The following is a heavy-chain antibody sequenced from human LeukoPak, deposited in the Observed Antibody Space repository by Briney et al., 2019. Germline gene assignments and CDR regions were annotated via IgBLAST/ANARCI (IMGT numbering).Heavy chain of an antibody. Sequence: ASVKVSCKASGYTFTSYGISWVRQAPGQGLEWVGWISAYNGNTNYAQKLQGRVTMTTGTSTSTAYMELRSLRSDDTAVYYCAREKYCGDCSNDWFDPWGQGTLVTVSS. CDR1: GYTFTSYG. J-gene: IGHJ5*02. CDR3: AREKYCGDCSNDWFDP. D-gene: IGHD2-21*01. V-gene: IGHV1-18*01. CDR2: ISAYNGNT.